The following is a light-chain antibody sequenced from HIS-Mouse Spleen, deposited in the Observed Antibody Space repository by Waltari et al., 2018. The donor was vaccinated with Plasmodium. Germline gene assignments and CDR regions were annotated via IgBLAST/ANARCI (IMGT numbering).Light chain of an antibody. CDR3: YSTDSSGNHRV. CDR1: ALQKKS. Sequence: SYELTQPPSVSVSPGQTARITCSGDALQKKSAYWYQQKSGQAPGLVIYEDSKRPSGIPERFSGSSSGTMATLTISGAQVEDEADYYCYSTDSSGNHRVFGGGTKLTVL. J-gene: IGLJ3*02. V-gene: IGLV3-10*01. CDR2: EDS.